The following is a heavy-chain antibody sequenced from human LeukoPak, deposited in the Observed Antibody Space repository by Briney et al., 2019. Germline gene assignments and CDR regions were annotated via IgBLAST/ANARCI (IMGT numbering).Heavy chain of an antibody. V-gene: IGHV4-4*07. J-gene: IGHJ4*02. Sequence: SETLSLTCTVSGGSMSNYYWSWIRQPAGKGLEWIGRMYIIGTAKYNPSLESRVTMSVDTSKNQFYLKLTSVTAAVTAVYYCAREGQRGGEDYWGQGTLVTVSS. CDR1: GGSMSNYY. CDR2: MYIIGTA. CDR3: AREGQRGGEDY. D-gene: IGHD2-15*01.